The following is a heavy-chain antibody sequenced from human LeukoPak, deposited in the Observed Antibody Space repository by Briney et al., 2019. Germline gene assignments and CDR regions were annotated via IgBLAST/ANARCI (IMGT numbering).Heavy chain of an antibody. Sequence: GGSLRLSCAVSGFTFSTYGMHWVRQAPGKGLEWVAFIRYDGNNKYYADSVKGRFTISRDNSKNTLYLEMNSLRAEDTAVYYCAKDFHSSSWPYYFDYWGQGTPVTVSS. CDR2: IRYDGNNK. CDR3: AKDFHSSSWPYYFDY. D-gene: IGHD6-13*01. J-gene: IGHJ4*02. V-gene: IGHV3-30*02. CDR1: GFTFSTYG.